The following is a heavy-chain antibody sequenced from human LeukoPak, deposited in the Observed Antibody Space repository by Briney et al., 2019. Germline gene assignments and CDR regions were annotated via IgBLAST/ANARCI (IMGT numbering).Heavy chain of an antibody. Sequence: GESLKISCKGSGYSFTSYWIGWVRQMPGKGLEWMGIIYPGDSDTRYSPSFQGQVTISADKSISTAYLQWSSLKASDTAMYYCARLRGIAAAGTLGGLDYWGQGTLVTVSS. CDR2: IYPGDSDT. CDR1: GYSFTSYW. D-gene: IGHD6-13*01. CDR3: ARLRGIAAAGTLGGLDY. J-gene: IGHJ4*02. V-gene: IGHV5-51*01.